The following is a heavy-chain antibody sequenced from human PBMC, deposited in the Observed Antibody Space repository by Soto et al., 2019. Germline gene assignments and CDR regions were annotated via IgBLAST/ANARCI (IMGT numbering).Heavy chain of an antibody. D-gene: IGHD2-15*01. Sequence: QVQLVQSGAEVKKPGSSVKVSCKASGGTFSSYSINWVRQAPGQGLEWMGEIIPIFGTANYAQKFQGRVTMTTDTSTSTAYMELRSLRSDDTAVYYCARDHRGGTDAFDIWGQGTMVTVSS. CDR1: GGTFSSYS. CDR2: IIPIFGTA. V-gene: IGHV1-69*06. CDR3: ARDHRGGTDAFDI. J-gene: IGHJ3*02.